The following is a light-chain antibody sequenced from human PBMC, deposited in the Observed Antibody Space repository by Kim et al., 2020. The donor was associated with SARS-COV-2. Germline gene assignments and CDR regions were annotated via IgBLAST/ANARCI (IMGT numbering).Light chain of an antibody. Sequence: QSVLTQPPSASGSPGQSVTISCTGTSSDVGGYDYVSWYQHHPGKAPKLIIYEVIKRPSGVPDRFSGSKSGNTASLTVSGLQAEDEGDYYCTSFAGSKNLVLGGGTQLTVL. CDR1: SSDVGGYDY. CDR2: EVI. J-gene: IGLJ2*01. V-gene: IGLV2-8*01. CDR3: TSFAGSKNLV.